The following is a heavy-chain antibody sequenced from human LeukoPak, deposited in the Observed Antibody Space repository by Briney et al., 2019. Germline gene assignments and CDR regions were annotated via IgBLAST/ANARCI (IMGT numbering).Heavy chain of an antibody. Sequence: SQTLSLTCGISGDSVSSNTVSWNSIRQSPSRGLEWLGRIYYRSKWYNDYAVSLKSRIIINPDTSKNQFSLRLNSLTPEDTAVYYCAGAQSYFHYWGLGTPVTVSS. V-gene: IGHV6-1*01. CDR1: GDSVSSNTVS. J-gene: IGHJ4*02. CDR2: IYYRSKWYN. CDR3: AGAQSYFHY.